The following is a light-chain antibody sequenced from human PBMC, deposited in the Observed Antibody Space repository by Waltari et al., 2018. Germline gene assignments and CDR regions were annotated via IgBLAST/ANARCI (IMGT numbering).Light chain of an antibody. CDR1: QDIRIS. J-gene: IGKJ2*01. Sequence: DIQMTQSPSSLSASVGDRVTITCRASQDIRISLAWYQQKPDKAPNLLLFAASRLENGVPSRFGGSVSGTDVTLTISSLQPEDFATYYCQQYYGAPYTFGQGTKLEIK. CDR3: QQYYGAPYT. CDR2: AAS. V-gene: IGKV1-NL1*01.